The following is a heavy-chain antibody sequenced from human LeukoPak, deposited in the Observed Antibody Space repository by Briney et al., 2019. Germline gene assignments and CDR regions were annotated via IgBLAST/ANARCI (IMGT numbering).Heavy chain of an antibody. J-gene: IGHJ4*02. V-gene: IGHV1-69*05. CDR2: IIPIFVTA. Sequence: SVKVSCKASGGTFSSYAISWVRRAPGQGLEWMGGIIPIFVTANYAQKFQGRVTITTDESTSTAYMELSSLRSEDTAVYYCATMTTDWLDDYWGQGTLVTVSS. CDR3: ATMTTDWLDDY. CDR1: GGTFSSYA. D-gene: IGHD4-11*01.